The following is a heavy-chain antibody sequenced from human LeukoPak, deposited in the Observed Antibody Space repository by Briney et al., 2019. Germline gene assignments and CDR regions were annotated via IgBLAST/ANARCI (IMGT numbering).Heavy chain of an antibody. CDR2: CHLDGQT. CDR3: AREGGPYRPLDY. J-gene: IGHJ4*02. CDR1: GGSISFTNW. Sequence: SETLSLTCGVSGGSISFTNWWTWVRQPPGKGLEWIGECHLDGQTNYNPSLQSRLTMSVDFSENHISLKLTSVTAADTAVYYCAREGGPYRPLDYSGQGTLVTV. V-gene: IGHV4-4*02.